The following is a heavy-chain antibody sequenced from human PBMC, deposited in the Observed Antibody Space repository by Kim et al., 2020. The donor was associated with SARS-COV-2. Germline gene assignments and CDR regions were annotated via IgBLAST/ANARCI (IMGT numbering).Heavy chain of an antibody. D-gene: IGHD1-26*01. CDR3: ARGIRGIVGAPFDY. J-gene: IGHJ4*02. Sequence: AQKLQGIVTMTTDTSTSTAYMELRSLRSDDTAVYYCARGIRGIVGAPFDYWGQGTLVTVSS. V-gene: IGHV1-18*01.